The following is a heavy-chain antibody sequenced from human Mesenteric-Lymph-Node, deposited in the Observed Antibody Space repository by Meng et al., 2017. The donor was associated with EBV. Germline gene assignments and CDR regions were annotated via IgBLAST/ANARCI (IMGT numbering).Heavy chain of an antibody. Sequence: QGAGPGLVSPSETLSLTCIVSGGSFASTSYYWVWIRPPPGKGLEWIGSISYSGSTYYNPSLKSRVTISVDTPKNQFSLKRRSVTATDTAVYYCARADYYDTSGNLDFWGQGTLVTVSS. V-gene: IGHV4-39*01. D-gene: IGHD3-22*01. J-gene: IGHJ4*02. CDR1: GGSFASTSYY. CDR2: ISYSGST. CDR3: ARADYYDTSGNLDF.